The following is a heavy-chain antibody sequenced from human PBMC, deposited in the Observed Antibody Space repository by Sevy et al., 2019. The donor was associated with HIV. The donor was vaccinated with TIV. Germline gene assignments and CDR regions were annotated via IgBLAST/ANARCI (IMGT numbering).Heavy chain of an antibody. J-gene: IGHJ6*02. CDR3: ARHRDDSSGHGMDV. D-gene: IGHD3-3*01. CDR2: IKLDGGEK. V-gene: IGHV3-7*01. Sequence: GGSLRLSCAASGFTFSRYWMSWVRQAPGKGLEWVANIKLDGGEKCYVDSVKGRFTISRDNAKKSLYLQMDSLRAEDPAVYYCARHRDDSSGHGMDVWGQGTTVTVSS. CDR1: GFTFSRYW.